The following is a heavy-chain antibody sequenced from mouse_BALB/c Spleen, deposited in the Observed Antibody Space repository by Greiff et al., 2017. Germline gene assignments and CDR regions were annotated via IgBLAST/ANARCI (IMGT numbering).Heavy chain of an antibody. CDR2: INPDSSTI. V-gene: IGHV4-1*02. CDR1: GFDFSRYW. CDR3: ARRNGNYLYYYAMDY. Sequence: EVKVIESGGGLVQPGGSLKLSCAASGFDFSRYWMSWVRQAPGKGLEWIGEINPDSSTINYTPSLKDKFIISRDNAKNTLYLQMSKVRSEDTALYYCARRNGNYLYYYAMDYWGQGTSVTVSS. D-gene: IGHD2-1*01. J-gene: IGHJ4*01.